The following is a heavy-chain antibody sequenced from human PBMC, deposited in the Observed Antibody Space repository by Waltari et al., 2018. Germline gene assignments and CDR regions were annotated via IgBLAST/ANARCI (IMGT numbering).Heavy chain of an antibody. D-gene: IGHD3-3*01. CDR2: INPNSGGT. CDR3: ATSITIFGVVIKDFNY. J-gene: IGHJ4*02. V-gene: IGHV1-2*06. Sequence: VQLVQSGAGAKQPASSVKVSCTAPAYTFTVQHMHLHQQAPWQGLEWMGRINPNSGGTNYAQKFQGRVTMTRDTSISTAYMELSRLRSDDTAVYYCATSITIFGVVIKDFNYWGQGTLVTVSS. CDR1: AYTFTVQH.